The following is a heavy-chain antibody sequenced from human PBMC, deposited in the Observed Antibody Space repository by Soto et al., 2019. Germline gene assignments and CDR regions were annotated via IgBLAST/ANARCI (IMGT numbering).Heavy chain of an antibody. CDR3: ARSDIVATIPFDY. CDR1: GGSISSSSYY. V-gene: IGHV4-39*01. Sequence: SETLSLTCTVSGGSISSSSYYWGWIRQPPGKGLEWIGSIYYSGSTYYNPSLKSRVTISVDTSKNQFSLKLSSVTAADTAVYYCARSDIVATIPFDYWGQGTLVTVSS. J-gene: IGHJ4*02. CDR2: IYYSGST. D-gene: IGHD5-12*01.